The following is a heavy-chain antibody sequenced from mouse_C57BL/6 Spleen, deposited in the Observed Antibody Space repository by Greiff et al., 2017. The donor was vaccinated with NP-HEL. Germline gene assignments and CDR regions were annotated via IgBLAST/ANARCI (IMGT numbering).Heavy chain of an antibody. J-gene: IGHJ2*01. CDR1: GYTFTDYY. D-gene: IGHD2-3*01. CDR3: ARYCDGYWRYFDY. Sequence: EVQLQQSGPELVKPGASVKISCKASGYTFTDYYMNWVKQSHGKSLEWIGDINPNNGGTSYNQKFKGKATLTVDKSSSTAYMELRSLTSEDSAVYYCARYCDGYWRYFDYWGQGTTLTVSS. CDR2: INPNNGGT. V-gene: IGHV1-26*01.